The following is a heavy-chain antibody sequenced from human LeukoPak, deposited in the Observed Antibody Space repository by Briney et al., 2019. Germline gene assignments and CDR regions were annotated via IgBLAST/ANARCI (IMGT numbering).Heavy chain of an antibody. J-gene: IGHJ4*02. Sequence: GGSLRLSCAASGFTFSSYAMSWVRQAPGKGLEWVSAISSSGGSTYYADSVKGRFTISRDNSKNTLYLQMNSLRAEDTAVYYCASGEGIQLFDYWGQGTLVTVSS. V-gene: IGHV3-23*01. CDR1: GFTFSSYA. CDR3: ASGEGIQLFDY. D-gene: IGHD1-1*01. CDR2: ISSSGGST.